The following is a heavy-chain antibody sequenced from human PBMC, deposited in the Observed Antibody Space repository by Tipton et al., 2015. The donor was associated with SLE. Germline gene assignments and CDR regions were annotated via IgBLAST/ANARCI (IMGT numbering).Heavy chain of an antibody. CDR3: AKGLQEWHSLFCDA. CDR2: MKEDGSEK. CDR1: GFTFSNSW. D-gene: IGHD3-16*01. J-gene: IGHJ5*02. Sequence: SLRLSCTASGFTFSNSWMSWVRQAPGKGLEWVSNMKEDGSEKKYVDSVKGRFTISRDNAKNSLYLEMNSLRGEDSAVYFCAKGLQEWHSLFCDAWGQGGLVTVSS. V-gene: IGHV3-7*03.